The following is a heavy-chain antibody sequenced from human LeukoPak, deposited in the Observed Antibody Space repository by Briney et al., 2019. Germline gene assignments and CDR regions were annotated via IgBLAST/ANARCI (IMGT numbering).Heavy chain of an antibody. D-gene: IGHD3-22*01. Sequence: GASVKVSCKASGYTFTSYGISWVRQAPGQGLEWMGWISAYNGNTNYTQKLQARVTMTTDTSTSTAYMELRSLRSDDTAVYYCARDRGHYYDSSGYSDYWGQGTLVTVSS. CDR3: ARDRGHYYDSSGYSDY. CDR2: ISAYNGNT. CDR1: GYTFTSYG. J-gene: IGHJ4*02. V-gene: IGHV1-18*01.